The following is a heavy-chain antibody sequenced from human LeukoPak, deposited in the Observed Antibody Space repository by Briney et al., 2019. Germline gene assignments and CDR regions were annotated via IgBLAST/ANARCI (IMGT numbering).Heavy chain of an antibody. J-gene: IGHJ4*02. CDR3: ARGTGYSCYDLLDY. CDR1: GFTSSGYE. Sequence: GALWLSSAAPGFTSSGYEIDLVCQAPREGLGWGLSISSGSSIIYYADSVKGRFTISRDNAKNSVYLQMNSLRAEDTAVYYCARGTGYSCYDLLDYWGQGTLVTVSS. D-gene: IGHD5-12*01. V-gene: IGHV3-48*03. CDR2: ISSGSSII.